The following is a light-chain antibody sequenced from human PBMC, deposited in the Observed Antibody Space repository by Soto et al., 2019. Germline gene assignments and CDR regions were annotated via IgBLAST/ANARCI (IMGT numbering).Light chain of an antibody. CDR1: QSVSSN. CDR3: QQYHIWLT. Sequence: EIVMTQSPATLSVSPGERATLSCRASQSVSSNLAWYQQKPGQDPRLLIYGASTRATGIPARFSGSGSGTEFTLTISSLQSEDFAIYYCQQYHIWLTFGGGTKVDIK. J-gene: IGKJ4*01. V-gene: IGKV3-15*01. CDR2: GAS.